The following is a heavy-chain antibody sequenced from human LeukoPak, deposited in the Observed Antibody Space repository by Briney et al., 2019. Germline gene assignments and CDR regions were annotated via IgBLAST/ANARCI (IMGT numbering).Heavy chain of an antibody. J-gene: IGHJ1*01. D-gene: IGHD6-13*01. CDR1: GFTFDDYG. Sequence: GGSLRLSCAASGFTFDDYGMSWVRQAPGKGLEWVSGINWSGGSTGYADSVKGRFTISRDNAKNSLYLQMNSLRAEDTALYYCAKGPGAAVGKRYIQHWGQGTLVTVSS. CDR2: INWSGGST. CDR3: AKGPGAAVGKRYIQH. V-gene: IGHV3-20*04.